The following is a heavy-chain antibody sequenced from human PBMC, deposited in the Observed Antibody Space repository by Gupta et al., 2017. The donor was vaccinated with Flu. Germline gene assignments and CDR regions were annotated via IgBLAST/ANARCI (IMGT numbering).Heavy chain of an antibody. J-gene: IGHJ5*02. CDR3: ATYYDSSGYQT. D-gene: IGHD3-22*01. CDR2: ISSSSRTI. Sequence: EVQLVESGGGLVQPGGSLRLSCAASGFPFSSYSMNWVRQVPGKGLEWVSYISSSSRTIYYADSVKGRFTISRDNAKNSVYLQMNSLRVEDTAVYYCATYYDSSGYQTWGQGTLVTVSS. V-gene: IGHV3-48*01. CDR1: GFPFSSYS.